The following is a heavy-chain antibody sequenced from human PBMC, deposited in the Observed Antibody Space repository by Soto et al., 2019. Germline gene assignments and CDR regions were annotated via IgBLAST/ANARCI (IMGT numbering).Heavy chain of an antibody. Sequence: EVQLVESGGGLVQPGGSLRLSCAASGFSFSKYAMHWVHQAPGKGLVWVSRISSDASRITYADSVKGRFTISRDNAKNTLNLQMNSLRAEDTAVYYCARVSSLHTGVGVALVNWGQGSLVTVSS. CDR1: GFSFSKYA. CDR2: ISSDASRI. V-gene: IGHV3-74*03. D-gene: IGHD6-6*01. J-gene: IGHJ4*02. CDR3: ARVSSLHTGVGVALVN.